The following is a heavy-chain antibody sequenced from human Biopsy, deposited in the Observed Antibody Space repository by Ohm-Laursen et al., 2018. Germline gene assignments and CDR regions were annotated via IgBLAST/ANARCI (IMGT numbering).Heavy chain of an antibody. Sequence: SVTLSLTCAVSGVSISSSFWIWIRQPPGKGLVWIGYIYYTGSTKYNPSLKGRVTISVEMSKSQISLKLSSGTTADTAVYYFARGNEVMVTGPYFFDYWGQGTLVIVSS. V-gene: IGHV4-59*07. CDR2: IYYTGST. J-gene: IGHJ4*02. CDR1: GVSISSSF. CDR3: ARGNEVMVTGPYFFDY. D-gene: IGHD2-21*02.